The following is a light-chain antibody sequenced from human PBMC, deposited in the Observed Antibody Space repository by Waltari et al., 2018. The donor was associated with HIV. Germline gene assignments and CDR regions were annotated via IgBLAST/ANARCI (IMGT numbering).Light chain of an antibody. J-gene: IGLJ1*01. CDR2: RTS. CDR3: LLYYGGGRPYV. CDR1: TGAVTSDYY. Sequence: QTVVTQEPSLTVSPGGTVTLTCASSTGAVTSDYYPTWFQQKPGQAPRVLIYRTSSKLSWPPARCSGSLLGGKAALTLSGVQPEDEAEYYCLLYYGGGRPYVFGTGTKVTVL. V-gene: IGLV7-43*01.